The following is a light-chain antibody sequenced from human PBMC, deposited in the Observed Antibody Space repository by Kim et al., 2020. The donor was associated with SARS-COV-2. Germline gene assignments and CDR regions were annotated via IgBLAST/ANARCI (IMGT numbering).Light chain of an antibody. V-gene: IGKV4-1*01. CDR2: WAS. CDR3: QQYYSTPRT. J-gene: IGKJ1*01. CDR1: QSVLYSSNNKNY. Sequence: DIVMTQSPDSLAVSLGERATINCKSSQSVLYSSNNKNYLAWYQQKPEQPPKLLIYWASTRESGVPDRFSGSGSGTDFTLTISSLQAEDVAVYYCQQYYSTPRTFGQGTKLEI.